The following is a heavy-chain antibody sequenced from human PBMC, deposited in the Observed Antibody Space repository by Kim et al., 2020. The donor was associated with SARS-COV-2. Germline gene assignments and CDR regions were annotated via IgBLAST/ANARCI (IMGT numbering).Heavy chain of an antibody. V-gene: IGHV3-23*01. D-gene: IGHD2-21*01. CDR3: LKGGWGWIWDY. J-gene: IGHJ4*02. CDR2: IDGSDGTT. CDR1: GFTFFGHA. Sequence: GGSLRLSCTTSGFTFFGHAMSWVRQAPGKGLEWVSSIDGSDGTTYYVDSVKGRFPISRDDSRNTLYLQMSALRADDTATYYCLKGGWGWIWDYWGQGTLVTVSS.